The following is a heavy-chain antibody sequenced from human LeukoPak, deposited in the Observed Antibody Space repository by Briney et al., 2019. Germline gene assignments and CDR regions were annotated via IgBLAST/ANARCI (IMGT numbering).Heavy chain of an antibody. CDR1: GGSISSYY. J-gene: IGHJ4*02. Sequence: SETLSLTCTVSGGSISSYYWSWIRQPPGKGLEWIGYIYYSGSTNYNPSLKSRVTISVDTSKNQFSLKLSSVTAADTAAYYCARSSSSWTYYFDYWGQGTLVTVSS. CDR3: ARSSSSWTYYFDY. D-gene: IGHD6-13*01. CDR2: IYYSGST. V-gene: IGHV4-59*01.